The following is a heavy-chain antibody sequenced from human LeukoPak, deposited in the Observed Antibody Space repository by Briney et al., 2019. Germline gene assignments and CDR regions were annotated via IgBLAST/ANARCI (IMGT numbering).Heavy chain of an antibody. V-gene: IGHV3-33*01. CDR2: IWYDGSNK. D-gene: IGHD6-6*01. CDR3: ARNYSSSPPFDY. J-gene: IGHJ4*02. Sequence: GGSLRLSCAASGFTFSSYGMHWVRQAPGKGLEWVAVIWYDGSNKYYADSVKGRFTISRDNSKNTLYLQMNSLGAEDTAVYYCARNYSSSPPFDYWGQGPLVTVSS. CDR1: GFTFSSYG.